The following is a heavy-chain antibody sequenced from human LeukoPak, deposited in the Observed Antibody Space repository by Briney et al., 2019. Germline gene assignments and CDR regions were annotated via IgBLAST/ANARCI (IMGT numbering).Heavy chain of an antibody. Sequence: GGSLRLSCAASGFTFSSYSMNWVRQAPGKELEWVSSISSSSSYIYYADSVKGRFTISRDNAKNSLYLQMNSLRAEDTAVYYCARGSSSSLPAGGQGTLVTVSS. V-gene: IGHV3-21*01. CDR2: ISSSSSYI. J-gene: IGHJ4*02. CDR1: GFTFSSYS. D-gene: IGHD6-13*01. CDR3: ARGSSSSLPA.